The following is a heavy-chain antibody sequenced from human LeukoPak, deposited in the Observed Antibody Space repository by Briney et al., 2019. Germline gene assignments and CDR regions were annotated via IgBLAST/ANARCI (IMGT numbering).Heavy chain of an antibody. CDR2: ITNDGTTT. CDR3: AKTGTRYFDWLLQN. Sequence: GGSLRLSCAASGFAFPTYWMHWVRQVPGKGLVWVSRITNDGTTTTYADSVKGRFTISRDNSKNTLYLQMNSLRAEDTAVYYCAKTGTRYFDWLLQNWGQGTLVTVSS. V-gene: IGHV3-74*01. CDR1: GFAFPTYW. J-gene: IGHJ4*02. D-gene: IGHD3-9*01.